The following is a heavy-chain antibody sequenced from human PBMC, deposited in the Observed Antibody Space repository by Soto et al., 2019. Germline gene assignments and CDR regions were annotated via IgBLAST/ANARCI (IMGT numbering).Heavy chain of an antibody. CDR3: AHRESDREVY. J-gene: IGHJ4*02. Sequence: QIALKESGPTLVKPKQTLTLTCTFSGFSLTTGGVGVGWIRQPPGKALEWLALIYWDDDKRYSPSLTRRLTITKDTSNNQVVLTMTNVDPTDTGTYYCAHRESDREVYWGQGILVTVSS. D-gene: IGHD3-10*01. CDR1: GFSLTTGGVG. CDR2: IYWDDDK. V-gene: IGHV2-5*02.